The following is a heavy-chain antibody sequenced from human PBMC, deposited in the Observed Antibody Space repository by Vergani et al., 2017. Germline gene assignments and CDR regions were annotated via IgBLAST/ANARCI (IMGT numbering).Heavy chain of an antibody. D-gene: IGHD6-13*01. CDR2: ISSSSSYI. CDR3: ASIPSSWYSDGAFDI. J-gene: IGHJ3*02. CDR1: GFTFSSYS. Sequence: VQLVESGGGLVKPGGSLRLSCAASGFTFSSYSMNWVRQAPGKGLEWVSSISSSSSYIYYADSVKGRFTISRDNAKNSLYLQMNSLRAEDTAVYYCASIPSSWYSDGAFDIWGQGTMVTVSS. V-gene: IGHV3-21*01.